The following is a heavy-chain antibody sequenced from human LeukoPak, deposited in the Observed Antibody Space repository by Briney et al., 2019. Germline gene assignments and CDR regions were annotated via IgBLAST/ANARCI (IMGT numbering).Heavy chain of an antibody. CDR2: IYSGGST. CDR3: ARGSGLAAFDI. J-gene: IGHJ3*02. V-gene: IGHV3-53*01. D-gene: IGHD3-3*01. Sequence: GVSLRLSCAASGFTVSSNYMSWVRQAPGKGLEWVSVIYSGGSTYYADSVKGRFTISRDNSKNTLYLQMNSLRAEDTAVYYCARGSGLAAFDIWGQGTMATVSS. CDR1: GFTVSSNY.